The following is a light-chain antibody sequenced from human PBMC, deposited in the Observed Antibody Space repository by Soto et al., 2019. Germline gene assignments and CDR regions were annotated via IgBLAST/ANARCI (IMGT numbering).Light chain of an antibody. CDR2: HAS. CDR1: QSVSNN. J-gene: IGKJ1*01. Sequence: ILMTQSPATLSVSPGERATLSCRASQSVSNNLSWYQQKPGQAPRLLIYHASTRATGIPARCSGSGSGTEFTLTISGLQAEDFAVYYCQQYNNWPPRTFGQGTKVEIK. V-gene: IGKV3-15*01. CDR3: QQYNNWPPRT.